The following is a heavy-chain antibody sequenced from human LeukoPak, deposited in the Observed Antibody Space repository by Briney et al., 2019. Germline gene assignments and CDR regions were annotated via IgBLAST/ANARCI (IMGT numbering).Heavy chain of an antibody. CDR3: ARDRPLDADDYYGFYYFDY. CDR1: GYTFTGYY. Sequence: ASVKVSCKASGYTFTGYYMHWVRQAPGQGFEWMGWINPNSGGTNHAQKFQGRVTMTRDTSISTAYMELSRLRSDDTAVYYCARDRPLDADDYYGFYYFDYWGQGTLVTVSS. CDR2: INPNSGGT. J-gene: IGHJ4*02. D-gene: IGHD3-10*01. V-gene: IGHV1-2*02.